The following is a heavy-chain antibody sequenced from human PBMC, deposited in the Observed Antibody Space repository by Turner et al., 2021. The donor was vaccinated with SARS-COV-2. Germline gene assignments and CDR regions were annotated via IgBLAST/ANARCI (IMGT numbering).Heavy chain of an antibody. CDR2: IRGSGGST. Sequence: EVQLLESGGGLVQPGGSLRLSCAASGFTFSSYAMSWVRQAPGKGVEWVSAIRGSGGSTYYADSVKGRFTISRDNSKNTLYLQMNSLRAEDTAVYYCAKADRIMIVVVITLFDYWGQGTLVTVSS. D-gene: IGHD3-22*01. J-gene: IGHJ4*02. CDR3: AKADRIMIVVVITLFDY. CDR1: GFTFSSYA. V-gene: IGHV3-23*01.